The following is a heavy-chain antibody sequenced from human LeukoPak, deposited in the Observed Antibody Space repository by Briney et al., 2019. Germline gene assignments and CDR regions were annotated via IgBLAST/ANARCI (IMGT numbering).Heavy chain of an antibody. Sequence: GGSLRLSCAASGFTFSSYSMNWVREAPGKALEWVSSISSSSSYIYYADSVKGRFTISRDNAKNSLYLQMNSLRAEDTAVYYCAREGSSWYSGGFDYWGQGTLATVSS. J-gene: IGHJ4*02. D-gene: IGHD6-13*01. CDR1: GFTFSSYS. CDR2: ISSSSSYI. CDR3: AREGSSWYSGGFDY. V-gene: IGHV3-21*01.